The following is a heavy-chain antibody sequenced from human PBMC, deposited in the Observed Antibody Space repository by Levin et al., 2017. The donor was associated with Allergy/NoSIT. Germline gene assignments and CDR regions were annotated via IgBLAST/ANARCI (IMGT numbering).Heavy chain of an antibody. CDR3: TPVWLGHHPTGEY. CDR1: GFTFSNAW. D-gene: IGHD3-10*01. J-gene: IGHJ4*02. CDR2: IKSKTDGGTK. Sequence: GGSLRLSCAASGFTFSNAWMSWVRQAPGKGMEWVGRIKSKTDGGTKDYAAPVKGRFTISRDDSKNTLYLQMNSLKTQDTAVYYCTPVWLGHHPTGEYWGQGTLVTVSS. V-gene: IGHV3-15*01.